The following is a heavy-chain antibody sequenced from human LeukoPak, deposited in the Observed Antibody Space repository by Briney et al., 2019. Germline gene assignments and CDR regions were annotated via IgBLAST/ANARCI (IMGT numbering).Heavy chain of an antibody. CDR2: ITSSSRTI. J-gene: IGHJ3*02. V-gene: IGHV3-48*01. CDR1: GFTFSSYA. CDR3: ARDRRVGATWSVGAFDI. D-gene: IGHD1-26*01. Sequence: GRSLRLSCAASGFTFSSYAMHWVRQAPGKGLEWVSYITSSSRTIYYADSVKGRFTISRDNAKNSLFLQMNSLRAEDTAIYYCARDRRVGATWSVGAFDIWGQGTTVTVSS.